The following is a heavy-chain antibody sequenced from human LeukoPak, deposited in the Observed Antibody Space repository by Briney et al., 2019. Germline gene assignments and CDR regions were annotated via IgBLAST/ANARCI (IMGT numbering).Heavy chain of an antibody. CDR2: IIPIFGTA. CDR3: ARDRALRYFDWLLPDYYYYGMDV. Sequence: ASVKVSCKASGGTFSSYAISWVRQAPGQGLEWMGGIIPIFGTANYAQKFQGRVTITADESTSTAYMELSSLGSEDTAVYYCARDRALRYFDWLLPDYYYYGMDVWGKGTTVTVSS. J-gene: IGHJ6*04. V-gene: IGHV1-69*13. CDR1: GGTFSSYA. D-gene: IGHD3-9*01.